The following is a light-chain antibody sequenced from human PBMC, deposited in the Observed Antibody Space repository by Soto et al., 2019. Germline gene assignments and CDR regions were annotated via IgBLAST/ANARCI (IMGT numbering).Light chain of an antibody. CDR1: SSDIGSYNY. CDR2: EVS. V-gene: IGLV2-14*01. Sequence: QSALTQPASVSGSPGQSITISCTGTSSDIGSYNYVSWYQQHPGKAPKLMIYEVSNRPSGISNRFSGSKSGNTASLTISGLQAEDEADYYCSSYTSSTTLWVFGTGTKVTVL. J-gene: IGLJ1*01. CDR3: SSYTSSTTLWV.